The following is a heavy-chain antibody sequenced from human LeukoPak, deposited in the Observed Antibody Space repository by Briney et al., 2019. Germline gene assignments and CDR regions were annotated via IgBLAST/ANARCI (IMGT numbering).Heavy chain of an antibody. CDR3: TTVPTYYYDSSGYYYFDY. Sequence: PGGSLRLSCAASGSTFSNAWMSWVRQAPGKGLEWVGPIESKTDGGTTDYAAPVKGRFTISRDDSKNTLYLQMNSLKTEDTAVYYCTTVPTYYYDSSGYYYFDYWGGGTLVTVSS. V-gene: IGHV3-15*04. CDR1: GSTFSNAW. J-gene: IGHJ4*02. D-gene: IGHD3-22*01. CDR2: IESKTDGGTT.